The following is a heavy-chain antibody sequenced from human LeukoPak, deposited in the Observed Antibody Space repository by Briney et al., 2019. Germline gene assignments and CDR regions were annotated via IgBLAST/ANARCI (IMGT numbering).Heavy chain of an antibody. CDR1: GGSISSHY. CDR2: IYYSGST. J-gene: IGHJ4*02. D-gene: IGHD5-24*01. Sequence: SETLSLTCTVSGGSISSHYWSWIRQPPGKGLEWIGYIYYSGSTNYNPSLKSRDTISVDTSKNQFSLKLSSVTAADTAVYYCARLPEGYRIIGYFDYWGQGTLVTVSS. CDR3: ARLPEGYRIIGYFDY. V-gene: IGHV4-59*11.